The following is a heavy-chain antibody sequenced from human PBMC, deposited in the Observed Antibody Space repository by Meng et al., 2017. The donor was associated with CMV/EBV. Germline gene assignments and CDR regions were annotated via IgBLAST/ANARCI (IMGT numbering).Heavy chain of an antibody. V-gene: IGHV4-34*01. J-gene: IGHJ6*02. CDR1: GGSFSGYY. CDR3: ARGRVSSWYGTSYYYYGMDV. Sequence: SETLSLTCAVYGGSFSGYYRSWSRQPPGKGLEWIGEISHSGSTNYNPSLKSRVTISVDTSKNQFSLKLSSVTAADTAVYYCARGRVSSWYGTSYYYYGMDVWGQGTTVTVSS. CDR2: ISHSGST. D-gene: IGHD6-13*01.